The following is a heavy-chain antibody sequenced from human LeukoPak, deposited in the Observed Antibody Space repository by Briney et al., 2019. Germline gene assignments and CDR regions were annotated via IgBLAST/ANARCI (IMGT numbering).Heavy chain of an antibody. D-gene: IGHD1-26*01. CDR3: ARGREDPNWFDP. V-gene: IGHV6-1*01. J-gene: IGHJ5*02. CDR2: TYYRSKWYN. Sequence: WQTLSLTCAISGDSVSSDSAAWNCIRQSPSRGLEWRGRTYYRSKWYNEYPVSVRRRITTSPDTSKNQFPPQLHFVTPEDTAVYYCARGREDPNWFDPWGQGTLVTVSS. CDR1: GDSVSSDSAA.